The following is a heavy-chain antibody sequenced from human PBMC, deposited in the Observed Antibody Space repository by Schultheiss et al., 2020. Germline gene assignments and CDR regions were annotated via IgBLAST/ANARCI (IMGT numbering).Heavy chain of an antibody. CDR3: ARGTIVVVPAASRNWFDP. D-gene: IGHD2-2*01. J-gene: IGHJ5*02. V-gene: IGHV4-31*03. Sequence: SVTLSLTCTVSGGSISSGGYYWSWIRQHPGKGLEWIGYIYYSGSTYYNPSLKSRVTISVDTSKNQFSLKLSSVTAADTAVYYCARGTIVVVPAASRNWFDPWGQGTLVTVSS. CDR2: IYYSGST. CDR1: GGSISSGGYY.